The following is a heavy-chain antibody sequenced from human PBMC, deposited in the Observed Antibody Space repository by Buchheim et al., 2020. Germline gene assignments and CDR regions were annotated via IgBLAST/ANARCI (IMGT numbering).Heavy chain of an antibody. J-gene: IGHJ1*01. CDR1: GFTFSSYG. Sequence: QVQLVESGGGVVQPGRSLRLSCAASGFTFSSYGMHWVRQAPGKGLEWVAVIWYDGSNKYYADSVKGRFTISRDNSKNTLYLQMNSLRAEDTAVYYCAKDGWGFGELTQAGYFQHWGQGTL. CDR2: IWYDGSNK. V-gene: IGHV3-33*06. D-gene: IGHD3-10*01. CDR3: AKDGWGFGELTQAGYFQH.